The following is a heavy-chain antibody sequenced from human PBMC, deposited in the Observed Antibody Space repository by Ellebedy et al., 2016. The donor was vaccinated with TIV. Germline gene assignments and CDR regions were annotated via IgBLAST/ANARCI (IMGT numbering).Heavy chain of an antibody. CDR2: IYYSGST. CDR1: GGSFSGYY. CDR3: ARHVGWELPYFDY. D-gene: IGHD1-26*01. J-gene: IGHJ4*02. Sequence: SQTLSLTCAVYGGSFSGYYWSWIRQPPGKGLEWIGYIYYSGSTNYNPSLKSRVTISVDTSKNQFSLKLSSVTAADTAVYYCARHVGWELPYFDYWGQGTLVTVSS. V-gene: IGHV4-59*08.